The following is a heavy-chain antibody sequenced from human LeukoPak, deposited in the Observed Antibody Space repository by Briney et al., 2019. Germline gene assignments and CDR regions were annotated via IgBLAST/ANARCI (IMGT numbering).Heavy chain of an antibody. D-gene: IGHD6-13*01. Sequence: ASVKVSCKVSGHTLTGLSMHWVRQAPGKGLEWMGGFDPEEGETTYAQKFQGRVTMTADTSTDTAYMDLSSLRSEGTAVYYCTTDLAIAAAGTYTSIDYWGQGTQVTVSS. CDR1: GHTLTGLS. J-gene: IGHJ4*02. CDR3: TTDLAIAAAGTYTSIDY. CDR2: FDPEEGET. V-gene: IGHV1-24*01.